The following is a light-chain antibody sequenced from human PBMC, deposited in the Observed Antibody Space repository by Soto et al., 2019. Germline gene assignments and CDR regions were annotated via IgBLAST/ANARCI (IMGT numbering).Light chain of an antibody. J-gene: IGKJ1*01. V-gene: IGKV2-28*01. CDR3: MQVLEAWT. CDR1: QSLLQSNGYTF. CDR2: LGS. Sequence: EIVLTQSPLSLPVTLGEPASISCMSSQSLLQSNGYTFLDWYLQKPGQSPQLLIYLGSNRASGVPDRFSGSGSGTDFTLKISRVEAEDVGVYYCMQVLEAWTFGQGTKVDIK.